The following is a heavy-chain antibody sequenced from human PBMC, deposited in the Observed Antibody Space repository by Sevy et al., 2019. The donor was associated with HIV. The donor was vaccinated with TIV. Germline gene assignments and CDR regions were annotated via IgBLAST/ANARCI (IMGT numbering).Heavy chain of an antibody. Sequence: GGSLRLSCGASGFTFSTYWMTWVRQGPGRGLEWVANISPEESEKYTVNSVKGRFTVSRDNAKNSLYLQMHSLRAEDTAVYYCARDLFGSGHDILTAEHGLDVCGQGTTVTVSS. D-gene: IGHD3-9*01. CDR3: ARDLFGSGHDILTAEHGLDV. V-gene: IGHV3-7*01. CDR1: GFTFSTYW. J-gene: IGHJ6*02. CDR2: ISPEESEK.